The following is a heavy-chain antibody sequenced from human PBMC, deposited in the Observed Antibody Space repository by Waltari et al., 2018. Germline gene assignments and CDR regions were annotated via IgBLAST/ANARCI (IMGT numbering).Heavy chain of an antibody. J-gene: IGHJ3*02. D-gene: IGHD2-15*01. Sequence: EVQLVESGGGLVQPGRSLRLSCTASGFTFGDYAMSWFHQAPGKGLEWVGFIRSKAYGGTTEYAASVKGRFTISRDDSKSIAYLQMNSLKTEDTAVYYCTRGGIVVVVAATTADAFDIWGQGTMVTVSS. V-gene: IGHV3-49*03. CDR1: GFTFGDYA. CDR2: IRSKAYGGTT. CDR3: TRGGIVVVVAATTADAFDI.